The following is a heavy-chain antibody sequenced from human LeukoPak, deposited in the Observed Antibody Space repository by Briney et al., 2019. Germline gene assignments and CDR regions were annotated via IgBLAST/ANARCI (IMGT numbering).Heavy chain of an antibody. CDR3: ARPPQLFPRPCDY. Sequence: ASVKVSCKASGYTFTGYYMHWLRQAPGQGREWMEWINPNSGGTNYAQTFQGRVTMTRDTSISTAYMELSRLRSSATAVCYCARPPQLFPRPCDYWGQGNLVTVST. D-gene: IGHD2-21*01. J-gene: IGHJ4*02. V-gene: IGHV1-2*02. CDR2: INPNSGGT. CDR1: GYTFTGYY.